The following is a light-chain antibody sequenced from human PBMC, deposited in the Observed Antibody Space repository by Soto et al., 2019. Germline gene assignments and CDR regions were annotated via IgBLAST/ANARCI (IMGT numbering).Light chain of an antibody. CDR1: SRDVGGYNY. CDR2: EVS. J-gene: IGLJ2*01. CDR3: SSYTSSITLI. V-gene: IGLV2-14*01. Sequence: QSALTQPASVSGSPGQSITISCTGTSRDVGGYNYVSWYQQHPGKAPKLMIYEVSNRLSGVSNRFSGSKSGNTASLTISGLQAEDEADYYCSSYTSSITLIFGGGTKLTVL.